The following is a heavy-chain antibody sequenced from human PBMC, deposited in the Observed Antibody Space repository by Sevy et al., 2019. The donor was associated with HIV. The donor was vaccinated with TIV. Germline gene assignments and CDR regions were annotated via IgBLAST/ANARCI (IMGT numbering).Heavy chain of an antibody. CDR3: TRETTYYDASGPAPGDI. J-gene: IGHJ3*02. D-gene: IGHD3-16*01. Sequence: GGSLRLSCAASIFTFNIYGMQWVRQAPGKGLEWVAYMRKDGLTTYYADSVKGRFTISRDSSKNTLYLQMNSLRIEDAALYYCTRETTYYDASGPAPGDIWGQGTMVTVSS. V-gene: IGHV3-30*02. CDR2: MRKDGLTT. CDR1: IFTFNIYG.